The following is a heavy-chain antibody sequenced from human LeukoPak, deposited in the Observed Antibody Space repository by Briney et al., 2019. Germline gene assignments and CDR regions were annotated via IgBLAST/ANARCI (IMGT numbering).Heavy chain of an antibody. V-gene: IGHV1-2*02. D-gene: IGHD2-21*01. J-gene: IGHJ5*02. CDR3: ARADRLHGGPYLIGP. CDR2: VNPNSGGT. Sequence: ASVKVSCKTSGYSFTDYYMHWVRQAPGQGLEWMGWVNPNSGGTSSAQKFQGRVTMTRDTSISTVYMEVSWLTSDDTAIYYCARADRLHGGPYLIGPWGQGTLVTVSS. CDR1: GYSFTDYY.